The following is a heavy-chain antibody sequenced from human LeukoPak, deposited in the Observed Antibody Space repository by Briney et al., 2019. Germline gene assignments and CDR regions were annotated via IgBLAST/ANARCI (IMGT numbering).Heavy chain of an antibody. D-gene: IGHD6-13*01. CDR3: ARDKSAHIAAAGRDAFDI. J-gene: IGHJ3*02. V-gene: IGHV3-21*01. CDR1: GFTFSSYS. Sequence: GGSLRLSCAASGFTFSSYSMNWVRQAPGKGLEWVSSISSSSSYIYYADSVKGRFTISRDNAKNSLYLQMNSLRAEDTAVYYCARDKSAHIAAAGRDAFDIWGQGTMVTVSS. CDR2: ISSSSSYI.